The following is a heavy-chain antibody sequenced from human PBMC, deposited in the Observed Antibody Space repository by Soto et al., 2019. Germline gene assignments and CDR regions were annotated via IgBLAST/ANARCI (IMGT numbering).Heavy chain of an antibody. Sequence: PSETLSLTCAVSGGSISSSNWWSWVRQPPGKGLEWIGEIYHSGSTNYNPSLKSRVTISVDKSKNQFYQKLNSVTDADTAVYYCARDIAARGGWFDPWGQGTLVTVSS. CDR3: ARDIAARGGWFDP. J-gene: IGHJ5*02. CDR2: IYHSGST. D-gene: IGHD6-6*01. CDR1: GGSISSSNW. V-gene: IGHV4-4*02.